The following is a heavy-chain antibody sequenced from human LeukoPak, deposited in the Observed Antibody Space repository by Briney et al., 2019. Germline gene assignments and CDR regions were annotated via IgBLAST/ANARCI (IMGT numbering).Heavy chain of an antibody. CDR2: ISAYNGNT. CDR1: GFTFTGHY. Sequence: ASVKVSCKASGFTFTGHYMHWVRQAPGQGLEWMGWISAYNGNTNYAQKLQGRVTMTTDTSTSTAYMELRSLRSDDTAVYYCARAWFGELSRYYYYYGMDVWGQGTTVTVSS. V-gene: IGHV1-18*04. D-gene: IGHD3-10*01. CDR3: ARAWFGELSRYYYYYGMDV. J-gene: IGHJ6*02.